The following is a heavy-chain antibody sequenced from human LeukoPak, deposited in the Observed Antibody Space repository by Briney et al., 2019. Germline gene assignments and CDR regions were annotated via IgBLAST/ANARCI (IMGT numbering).Heavy chain of an antibody. CDR1: GGSISGGSYY. Sequence: PSQTLSLTCTVSGGSISGGSYYWSWIRQPPGKGLEWIGYIYYSGSTKYNLSLKSRVTISVDTSKNQSSLKLSSVTAADTAVYYCARGEYGLFDYWGQGTLVTVSS. J-gene: IGHJ4*02. D-gene: IGHD2/OR15-2a*01. V-gene: IGHV4-61*01. CDR2: IYYSGST. CDR3: ARGEYGLFDY.